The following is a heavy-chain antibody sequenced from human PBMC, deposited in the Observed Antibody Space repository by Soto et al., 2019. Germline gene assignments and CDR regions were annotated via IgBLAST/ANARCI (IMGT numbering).Heavy chain of an antibody. Sequence: QVQLVQSGTEVKKPGASVKVSCKASGYTFRSYGISWVRQAPGQGLEWMGWISGYNGNTHYSQKVQGKVTMTTDTSTSTAYMELRNLRSDDTAVYYCAKADSNYAGRFSYYYMDVWGTGTMVTVSS. CDR3: AKADSNYAGRFSYYYMDV. D-gene: IGHD4-4*01. CDR2: ISGYNGNT. J-gene: IGHJ6*03. V-gene: IGHV1-18*01. CDR1: GYTFRSYG.